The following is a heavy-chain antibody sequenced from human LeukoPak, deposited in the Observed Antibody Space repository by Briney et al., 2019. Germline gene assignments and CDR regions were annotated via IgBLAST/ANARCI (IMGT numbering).Heavy chain of an antibody. CDR3: AREVVGPFDY. Sequence: SETLSLTCTVSGGSISSSSYYWGWIRQPPGKGLEWIGSIYYSGSTYYNPSLKSRVTISVDTSKNQFSLKLSSVTAADTAVYYCAREVVGPFDYWGRGTLVTVSS. CDR2: IYYSGST. V-gene: IGHV4-39*07. CDR1: GGSISSSSYY. J-gene: IGHJ4*02. D-gene: IGHD2-21*01.